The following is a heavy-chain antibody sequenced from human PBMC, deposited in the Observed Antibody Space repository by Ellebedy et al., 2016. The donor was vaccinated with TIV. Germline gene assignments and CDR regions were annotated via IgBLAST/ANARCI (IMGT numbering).Heavy chain of an antibody. D-gene: IGHD2-2*01. CDR1: GFTFSSYA. CDR3: ARADTGYCSGASCYLDLDY. Sequence: GGSLRLXXAASGFTFSSYAMNWVRQAPGKGLEWVSSISDSSTYIYYTDSIKGRFTVSRDNTKYSLYLQMNSLRAEDTAVYYCARADTGYCSGASCYLDLDYWGQGTLVTVSS. CDR2: ISDSSTYI. V-gene: IGHV3-21*01. J-gene: IGHJ4*02.